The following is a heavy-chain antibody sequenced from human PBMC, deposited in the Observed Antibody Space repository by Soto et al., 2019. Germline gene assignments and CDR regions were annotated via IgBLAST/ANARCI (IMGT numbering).Heavy chain of an antibody. J-gene: IGHJ6*02. CDR3: AREGPFHFYDFWSGSSVRGGYYYCGMDV. V-gene: IGHV3-30-3*01. CDR1: GFTFSSYA. D-gene: IGHD3-3*01. CDR2: ISYDGSNK. Sequence: QVQLVESGGGVVQPGRSLRLSCAASGFTFSSYAMHWVRQAPGKGLEWVAVISYDGSNKYYADSVKGRFTISRDNSKNTLYLQMNSLRAEDTAVYYCAREGPFHFYDFWSGSSVRGGYYYCGMDVWGQGTTVTVSS.